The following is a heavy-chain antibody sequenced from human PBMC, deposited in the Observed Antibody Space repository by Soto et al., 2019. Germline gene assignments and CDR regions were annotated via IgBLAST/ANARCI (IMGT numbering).Heavy chain of an antibody. D-gene: IGHD5-12*01. CDR3: ARDRRGYDGYYYYGMDV. CDR1: GGSVSSGSYY. Sequence: SETLSLTCTVSGGSVSSGSYYWSWIRQPPGKGLEWIGYIYYSGSTNYNPSLKSRVTISVDTSKNQFSLKLSSVTAADTAVYYCARDRRGYDGYYYYGMDVWGQGTTVTVSS. CDR2: IYYSGST. J-gene: IGHJ6*02. V-gene: IGHV4-61*01.